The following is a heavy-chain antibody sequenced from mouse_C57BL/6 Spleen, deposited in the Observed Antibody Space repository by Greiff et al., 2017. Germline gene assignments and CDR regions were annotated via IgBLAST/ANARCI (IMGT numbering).Heavy chain of an antibody. V-gene: IGHV5-2*01. CDR2: INSDGGST. CDR1: EYEFPSHD. Sequence: EVQLVESGGGLVQPGESLKLSCESNEYEFPSHDMSWVRKTPEKRLELVAAINSDGGSTYYPDTMERRFIISRDNARNTLYLQMSSLKSEDTAMYYCTRDRTDYYAMDYWGQGTSVTVSS. J-gene: IGHJ4*01. CDR3: TRDRTDYYAMDY.